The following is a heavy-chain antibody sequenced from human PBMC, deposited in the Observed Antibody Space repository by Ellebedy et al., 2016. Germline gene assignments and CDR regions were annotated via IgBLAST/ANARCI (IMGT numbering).Heavy chain of an antibody. CDR1: GLSFGNFF. V-gene: IGHV3-23*01. Sequence: GGSLRLSXVASGLSFGNFFMSWVRQAPGGGLEWISTISGDGDTTFSADSVKGRFTISRDNSRNTVYLQMDSLRAADTAVYYCYYGHYSGFWGQGTLVTVSS. J-gene: IGHJ4*02. CDR3: YYGHYSGF. CDR2: ISGDGDTT. D-gene: IGHD4-17*01.